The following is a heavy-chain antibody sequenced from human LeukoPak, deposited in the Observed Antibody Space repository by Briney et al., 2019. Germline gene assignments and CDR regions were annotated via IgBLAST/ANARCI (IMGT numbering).Heavy chain of an antibody. D-gene: IGHD3-16*02. CDR2: IYYSGRT. V-gene: IGHV4-39*01. Sequence: PSETLSLTCTVPGASITNSDYYWDWIRQPPGKGLEWIGSIYYSGRTYYNPSLKSRVTIAVDTSKNRFSLKLNSVTAADTAVYYCARRSYRYYYDYWGQGTLVTVSS. CDR3: ARRSYRYYYDY. CDR1: GASITNSDYY. J-gene: IGHJ4*02.